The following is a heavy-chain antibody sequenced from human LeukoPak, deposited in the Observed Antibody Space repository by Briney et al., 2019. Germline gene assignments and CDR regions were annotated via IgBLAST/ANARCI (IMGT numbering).Heavy chain of an antibody. CDR3: ARDQRGYSYGPQLVWYFDL. V-gene: IGHV4-61*08. Sequence: SETLSLTCTVSGGSISSGDYYWSWIRQPPGKGLEWIGYIYYSGSTNYNPSLKSRVTISVDTSKNQFSLKLSSVTAADTAVYYCARDQRGYSYGPQLVWYFDLWGRGTLVTVSS. D-gene: IGHD5-18*01. CDR1: GGSISSGDYY. CDR2: IYYSGST. J-gene: IGHJ2*01.